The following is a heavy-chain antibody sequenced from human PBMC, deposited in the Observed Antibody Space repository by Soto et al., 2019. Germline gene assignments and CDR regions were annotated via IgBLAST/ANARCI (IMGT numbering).Heavy chain of an antibody. Sequence: ETLSLTCTVSGGSISTYYWSWIRQPPGKGLEWIGYIYYSGSTTYNPSLRSPVTISVDTSKNQFSLKLSSVTAADTAVYYCARSRWDSNWFDPWGQGILVTVSS. CDR1: GGSISTYY. J-gene: IGHJ5*02. V-gene: IGHV4-59*01. CDR3: ARSRWDSNWFDP. CDR2: IYYSGST. D-gene: IGHD1-26*01.